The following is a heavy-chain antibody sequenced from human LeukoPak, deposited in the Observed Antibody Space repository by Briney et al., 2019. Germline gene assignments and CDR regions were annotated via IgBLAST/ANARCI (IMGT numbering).Heavy chain of an antibody. CDR1: GFTFSGYS. Sequence: GGSLRLSCAASGFTFSGYSMNWVRQAPGKGLEWVSSISSSSSYIYYADSVKGRFTISRDNAKNSLYLQMNSLRAEDTAVYYCANYCSSTSCYEDYWGQGTLVTVSS. CDR2: ISSSSSYI. J-gene: IGHJ4*02. V-gene: IGHV3-21*01. D-gene: IGHD2-2*01. CDR3: ANYCSSTSCYEDY.